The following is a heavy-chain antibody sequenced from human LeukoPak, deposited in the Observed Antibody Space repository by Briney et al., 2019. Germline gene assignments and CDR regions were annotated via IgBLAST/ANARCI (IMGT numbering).Heavy chain of an antibody. D-gene: IGHD5-18*01. CDR2: INPSGGST. Sequence: ASVKVSCKPSGYIFTSYFMHWVRQAPGQGLEWMGLINPSGGSTRYVQEFQGRVTMTRDMSTSKVYMELSSLRSEDTAVYYCARALPHRRLMDTTMEQHWFDPWGQGTLVTVSS. CDR1: GYIFTSYF. V-gene: IGHV1-46*01. J-gene: IGHJ5*02. CDR3: ARALPHRRLMDTTMEQHWFDP.